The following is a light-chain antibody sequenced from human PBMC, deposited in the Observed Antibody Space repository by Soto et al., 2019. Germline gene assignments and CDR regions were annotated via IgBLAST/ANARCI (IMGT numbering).Light chain of an antibody. CDR3: QEYGSSRT. CDR2: GAS. J-gene: IGKJ1*01. Sequence: EIVLTQSPGTLSLSPGERATLSCRASQSVSSSYLAWYQQNPGQAPRLLIYGASSRATGIPDWFSGSGSGTDFTLTIGRLEPEDFAVYYCQEYGSSRTFGQGTKVEIK. CDR1: QSVSSSY. V-gene: IGKV3-20*01.